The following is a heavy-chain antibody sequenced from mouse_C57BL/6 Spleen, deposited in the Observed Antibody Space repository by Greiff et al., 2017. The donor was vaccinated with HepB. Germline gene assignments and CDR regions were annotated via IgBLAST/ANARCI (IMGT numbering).Heavy chain of an antibody. V-gene: IGHV1-82*01. CDR1: GYAFSSSW. CDR2: IYPGDGDT. CDR3: AKGWLPFYAMDY. J-gene: IGHJ4*01. D-gene: IGHD2-3*01. Sequence: QVQLQQSGPELVKPGASVKISCKASGYAFSSSWMNWVKQRPGKGLEWIGRIYPGDGDTNYNGTFKGKATLTADKSSSTAYMQLSSLTSEDSAVCYGAKGWLPFYAMDYWGEGTSDTISS.